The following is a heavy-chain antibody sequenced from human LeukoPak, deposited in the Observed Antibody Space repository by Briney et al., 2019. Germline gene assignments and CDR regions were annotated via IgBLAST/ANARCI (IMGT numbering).Heavy chain of an antibody. Sequence: GGSLRLSCAASGFTFSTYWMTWVRQAPGKGLEWVANMKQDGSERYYVDSVKGRFTISRDNANNYLYLQMDSLRGEDTAVYFCARDDIVSQHWGQGTLVTVSS. CDR2: MKQDGSER. D-gene: IGHD5-12*01. CDR1: GFTFSTYW. J-gene: IGHJ1*01. CDR3: ARDDIVSQH. V-gene: IGHV3-7*03.